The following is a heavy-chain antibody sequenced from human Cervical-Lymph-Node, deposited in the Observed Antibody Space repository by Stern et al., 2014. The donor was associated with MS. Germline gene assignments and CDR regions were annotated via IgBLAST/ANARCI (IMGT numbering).Heavy chain of an antibody. CDR1: GGTFSKFP. J-gene: IGHJ5*02. Sequence: QVQLVQSGAEVTKPGSSVQVSCKASGGTFSKFPSSCVRQAPGQGLEWMVGIFPVFGTPTYAQEFRGRVTITADVSTSTVYMELSSLRSDDTAVYYCALSSETSDRWYSLGYDLWGQGTLVTVSS. D-gene: IGHD6-13*01. CDR3: ALSSETSDRWYSLGYDL. CDR2: IFPVFGTP. V-gene: IGHV1-69*01.